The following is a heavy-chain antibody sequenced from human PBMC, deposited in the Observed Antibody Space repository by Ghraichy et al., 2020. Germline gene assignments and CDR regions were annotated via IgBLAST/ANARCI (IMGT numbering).Heavy chain of an antibody. D-gene: IGHD1-26*01. J-gene: IGHJ6*02. Sequence: GGSLRLSCAASGFSFNSYGMYWVRQAPGKGLEWVAFIRFDGSNKYYADSVRGRFTISRDNSRNSLYLQMNSLTTEDTGLYSCARNRLSGSSGITFYYYGLDVWGQGTQVTVSS. CDR2: IRFDGSNK. V-gene: IGHV3-30*02. CDR1: GFSFNSYG. CDR3: ARNRLSGSSGITFYYYGLDV.